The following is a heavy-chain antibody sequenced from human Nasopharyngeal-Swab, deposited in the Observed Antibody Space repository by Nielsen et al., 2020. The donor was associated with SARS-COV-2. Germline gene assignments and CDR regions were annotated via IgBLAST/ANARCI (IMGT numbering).Heavy chain of an antibody. V-gene: IGHV1-69*08. J-gene: IGHJ4*02. CDR2: IIPLIGTP. CDR3: AGVGRSDNFVD. Sequence: SVKVSCKVSGGTFNSYSFSWVRQAPAQGLEWMGRIIPLIGTPDYAQNFQGSVTTGTDKSTTTVNREMRRHRPDDTAIYYCAGVGRSDNFVDWGQGTLVTVSS. CDR1: GGTFNSYS. D-gene: IGHD1-1*01.